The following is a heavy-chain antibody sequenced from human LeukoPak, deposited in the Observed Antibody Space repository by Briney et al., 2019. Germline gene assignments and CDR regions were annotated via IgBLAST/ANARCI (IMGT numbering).Heavy chain of an antibody. D-gene: IGHD3-22*01. CDR2: INHSGST. CDR3: TRRGVYYDSSGYHYYFDY. CDR1: GGSFSAYY. Sequence: SETLSLTCAVYGGSFSAYYWSWIRQPPGKGLEWIGEINHSGSTNYNPSLKSPVTISVDTSKNQFSLKLSSVTAADTAVYYCTRRGVYYDSSGYHYYFDYWGQGTLVTVSS. J-gene: IGHJ4*02. V-gene: IGHV4-34*01.